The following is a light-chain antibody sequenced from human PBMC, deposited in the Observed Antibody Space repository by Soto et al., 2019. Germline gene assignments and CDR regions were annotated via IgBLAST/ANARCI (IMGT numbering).Light chain of an antibody. Sequence: SYELTQPPSLSGAPGQTATITCGGDDIRTRSVHWYQQKPGQAPVLVVYDDSDSVIPERFSGSNSGNTATLTIGRAEAGDEADDYCQVWAFVTDHEVFGGGTKLTVL. J-gene: IGLJ2*01. CDR2: DDS. V-gene: IGLV3-21*02. CDR1: DIRTRS. CDR3: QVWAFVTDHEV.